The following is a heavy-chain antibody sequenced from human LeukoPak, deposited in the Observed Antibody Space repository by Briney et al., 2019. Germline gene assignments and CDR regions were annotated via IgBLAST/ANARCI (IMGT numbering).Heavy chain of an antibody. CDR2: ISYDVINK. J-gene: IGHJ4*02. Sequence: PGGALRLSCAASGFSFSSYSMHWVRQAPGKGLEWVAVISYDVINKYYADSVRGRFTISRDTSKNTLYLQMYRLRAEDTAVYVCGEDRFSGVRDLDYWGQETLVTVSS. CDR3: GEDRFSGVRDLDY. V-gene: IGHV3-30*18. D-gene: IGHD3-10*01. CDR1: GFSFSSYS.